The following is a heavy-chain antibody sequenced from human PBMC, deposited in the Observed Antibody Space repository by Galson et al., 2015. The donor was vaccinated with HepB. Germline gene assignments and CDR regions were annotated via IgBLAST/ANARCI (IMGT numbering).Heavy chain of an antibody. Sequence: SLRLSCAASGFTFSSYAMHWVRQAPGKGLEWVAVISYDGSNKYYADSVKGRFTISRDNSKNTLHLQMNSLRAEDTAVYYCAREMVVAATMGWFDPWGQGTLVTVSS. D-gene: IGHD2-15*01. J-gene: IGHJ5*02. CDR1: GFTFSSYA. CDR2: ISYDGSNK. V-gene: IGHV3-30-3*01. CDR3: AREMVVAATMGWFDP.